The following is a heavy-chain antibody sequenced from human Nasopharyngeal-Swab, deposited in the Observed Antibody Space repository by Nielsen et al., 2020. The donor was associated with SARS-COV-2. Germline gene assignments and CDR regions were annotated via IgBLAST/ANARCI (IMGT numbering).Heavy chain of an antibody. J-gene: IGHJ4*02. V-gene: IGHV1-46*01. D-gene: IGHD5-12*01. CDR2: INPSGGST. CDR3: ARLGYSGYGARGFDY. Sequence: WVRQAPGQGLEWMGIINPSGGSTSYAQKFQGRVTMTRDTSTSTVYMELSSLRSEDTAVYYCARLGYSGYGARGFDYWGQGTLVTVSS.